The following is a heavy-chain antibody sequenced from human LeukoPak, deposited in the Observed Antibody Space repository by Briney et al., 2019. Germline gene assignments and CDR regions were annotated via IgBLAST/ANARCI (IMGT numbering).Heavy chain of an antibody. Sequence: SETLSLTCAVYGGSFSGYYWSWIRQSPGKGLEWIGEINHSGSTNYNPSLKSRVTISVDTSRNQFSLKLSSVTAADTAVYYCAGRLDSFDYWGQGTLVTVSS. V-gene: IGHV4-34*01. D-gene: IGHD5/OR15-5a*01. CDR2: INHSGST. J-gene: IGHJ4*02. CDR1: GGSFSGYY. CDR3: AGRLDSFDY.